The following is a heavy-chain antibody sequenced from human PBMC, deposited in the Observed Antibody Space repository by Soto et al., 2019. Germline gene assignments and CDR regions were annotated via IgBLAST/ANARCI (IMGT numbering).Heavy chain of an antibody. V-gene: IGHV1-46*01. CDR1: GYTFTTHY. J-gene: IGHJ4*02. CDR2: INPSGGRT. D-gene: IGHD3-10*01. Sequence: QVQLVQSGTEVKKPGASVNVSCKASGYTFTTHYMHWVRQAPGQGLEWMGIINPSGGRTTYALKFQGRVTMTSDTFTNTVYVELTSLRSEDTAIYFCARAGENYGSGTFSPPLRYYFNSWGQGTLVTVSS. CDR3: ARAGENYGSGTFSPPLRYYFNS.